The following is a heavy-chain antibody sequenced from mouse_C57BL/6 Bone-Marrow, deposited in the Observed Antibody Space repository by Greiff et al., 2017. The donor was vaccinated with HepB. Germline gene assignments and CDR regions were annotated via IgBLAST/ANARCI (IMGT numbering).Heavy chain of an antibody. V-gene: IGHV1-5*01. CDR3: TRGEDHLYYAMDY. J-gene: IGHJ4*01. CDR1: GYTFTSYW. Sequence: VQLQQSGTVLARPGASVKMSCKTSGYTFTSYWMHWVKQRPGQGLEWIGAIYPGNSDTSYNQKFKGKAKLTAVTSASTAYMELSSLTNEDSAVYYCTRGEDHLYYAMDYWGQGTSVTVSS. CDR2: IYPGNSDT.